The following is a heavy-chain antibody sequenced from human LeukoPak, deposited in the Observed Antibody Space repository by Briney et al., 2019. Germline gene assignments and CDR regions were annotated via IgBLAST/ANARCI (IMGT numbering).Heavy chain of an antibody. D-gene: IGHD3-16*01. CDR3: AKDGGSYFATDPFDI. J-gene: IGHJ3*02. CDR2: ISGSGGST. Sequence: GGPLRLSCAASGFTFSSYSMNWVRQAPGKGLEWVSAISGSGGSTYYADSVKGRFTISRDHSKNTVYLQMNSLRAEDTALYYCAKDGGSYFATDPFDIWGQGTMVTVSS. V-gene: IGHV3-23*01. CDR1: GFTFSSYS.